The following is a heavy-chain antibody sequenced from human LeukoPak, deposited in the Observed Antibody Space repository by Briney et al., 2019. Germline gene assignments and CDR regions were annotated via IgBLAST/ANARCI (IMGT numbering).Heavy chain of an antibody. J-gene: IGHJ5*02. Sequence: ASVKVSCKASGYTFTSYDINWVRPATGQGLGWMGWMNPNSGNTGYAQKFQGRVTMTRNTTISTAYMELSSLRSEDTAVYYCARGGELLWFGELYSNWFDPWGQGTLVTVSS. CDR1: GYTFTSYD. CDR2: MNPNSGNT. V-gene: IGHV1-8*01. CDR3: ARGGELLWFGELYSNWFDP. D-gene: IGHD3-10*01.